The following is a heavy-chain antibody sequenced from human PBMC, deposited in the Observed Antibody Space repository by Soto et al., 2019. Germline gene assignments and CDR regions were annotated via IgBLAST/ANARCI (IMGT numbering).Heavy chain of an antibody. V-gene: IGHV6-1*01. D-gene: IGHD5-12*01. CDR2: TYFRSKWYN. CDR1: GDSVSSITAS. Sequence: SQTLSLTCAISGDSVSSITASGNWIRQSPSRGLEWLGRTYFRSKWYNDYAVSVKSRIIINPDTSNNQFSLQLNSVTPEDTAVYFCAKGDNLGPKTGYAFDPWGQGIMVTVSS. CDR3: AKGDNLGPKTGYAFDP. J-gene: IGHJ5*02.